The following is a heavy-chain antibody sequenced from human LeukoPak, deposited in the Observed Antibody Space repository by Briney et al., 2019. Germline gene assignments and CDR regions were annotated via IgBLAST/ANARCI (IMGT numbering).Heavy chain of an antibody. J-gene: IGHJ4*02. CDR1: GYTFTSYY. D-gene: IGHD1-14*01. V-gene: IGHV1-46*01. Sequence: GASVKVSWKASGYTFTSYYLHWVRQASGQGLEWMGIINPSGGSTSYAQKFQGRVTMTRDTSTSTVYMELSSLRSEDTAVYYCARGAGFAEPLPEYWGQGTLLTVSS. CDR2: INPSGGST. CDR3: ARGAGFAEPLPEY.